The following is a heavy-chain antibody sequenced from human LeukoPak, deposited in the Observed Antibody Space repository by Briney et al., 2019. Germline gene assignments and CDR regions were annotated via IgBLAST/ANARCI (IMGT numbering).Heavy chain of an antibody. CDR1: GFTFSSYA. Sequence: PGRSLRLSCAASGFTFSSYAMNWVRQAPGRGLEWVAIISYDGSNKYYADSVKGRFTISRDKSKNTLYLQMSSLRAEDTAVYYCARDPWEPTNYFDYWGQGTLVTVSS. V-gene: IGHV3-30*04. J-gene: IGHJ4*02. CDR3: ARDPWEPTNYFDY. D-gene: IGHD1-26*01. CDR2: ISYDGSNK.